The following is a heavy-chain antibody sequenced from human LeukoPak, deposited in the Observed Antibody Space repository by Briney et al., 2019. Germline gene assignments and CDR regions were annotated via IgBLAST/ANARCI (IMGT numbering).Heavy chain of an antibody. CDR2: INPNSGGT. CDR1: GYTSTRYY. Sequence: ASVKVSCKASGYTSTRYYMHWVRQAPGQGLEWMGWINPNSGGTNYAQKFQGRVTMTRDTSISTAYMELSRLRSDDTAVYYCALIVDYYDSSGYYYWFDPWGQGTLVTVSS. CDR3: ALIVDYYDSSGYYYWFDP. J-gene: IGHJ5*02. D-gene: IGHD3-22*01. V-gene: IGHV1-2*02.